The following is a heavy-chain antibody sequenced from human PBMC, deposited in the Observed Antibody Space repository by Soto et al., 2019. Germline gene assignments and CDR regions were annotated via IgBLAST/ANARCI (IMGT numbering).Heavy chain of an antibody. V-gene: IGHV4-31*03. Sequence: PSETLSLTCTVSGGSISSGGYYWSWIRQHPGKGLEWIGYIYYSGSTYYNPSLKSRVTISVDTSKNQFSLKLSSVTAADTAVYYCARDPGRIAARGGDWFDPWGQGTLVTVS. CDR3: ARDPGRIAARGGDWFDP. D-gene: IGHD6-6*01. CDR1: GGSISSGGYY. J-gene: IGHJ5*02. CDR2: IYYSGST.